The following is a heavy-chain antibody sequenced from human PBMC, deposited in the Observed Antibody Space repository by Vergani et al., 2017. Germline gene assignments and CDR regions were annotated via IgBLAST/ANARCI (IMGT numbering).Heavy chain of an antibody. CDR3: ARLMTTVTTAPGG. CDR2: ISSSSSYI. V-gene: IGHV3-21*01. Sequence: EVQLVESGGGLVKPGGSLRLSCAASGFTFSSYSMNWVRQAPGKGLEWVSSISSSSSYIYYADSVKGRFTISRDNAKNSLYLQMNSLRAGDTAVYYCARLMTTVTTAPGGWGQGTLVTVSS. J-gene: IGHJ4*02. CDR1: GFTFSSYS. D-gene: IGHD4-17*01.